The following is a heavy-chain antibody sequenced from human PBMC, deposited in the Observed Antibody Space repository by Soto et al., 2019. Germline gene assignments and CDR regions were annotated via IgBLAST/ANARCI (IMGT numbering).Heavy chain of an antibody. J-gene: IGHJ3*02. CDR1: GGSSSSGGYS. CDR2: IYHSGST. D-gene: IGHD6-6*01. CDR3: AIDYNLYSNSARYALDI. V-gene: IGHV4-30-2*02. Sequence: PSETLSLTCAFSGGSSSSGGYSWSWIRKPPGKGLEWIGYIYHSGSTYYNPSLKSRVTISVDRSKNQFSLKLSSLRSEDTAVYYCAIDYNLYSNSARYALDIWGQGTMVTVSS.